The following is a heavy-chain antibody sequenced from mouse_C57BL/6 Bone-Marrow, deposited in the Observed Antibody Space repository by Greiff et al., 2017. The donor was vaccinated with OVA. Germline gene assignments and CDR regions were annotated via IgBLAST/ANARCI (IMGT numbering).Heavy chain of an antibody. CDR1: GYTFTSYW. J-gene: IGHJ3*01. CDR2: IDPSDSYT. V-gene: IGHV1-50*01. CDR3: ASAVFAY. Sequence: QVQLKQPGAELVKPGASVKLSCKASGYTFTSYWMQWVKQRPGQGLEWIGEIDPSDSYTNYNQKFKGKATLTVDTSSSTAYMQLYSLTSEDSAVYYCASAVFAYWGQGTLVTVSA.